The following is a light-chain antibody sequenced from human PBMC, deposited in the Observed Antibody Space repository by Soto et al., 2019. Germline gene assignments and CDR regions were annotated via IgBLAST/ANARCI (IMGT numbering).Light chain of an antibody. CDR3: SSYTSSSTYVV. Sequence: QSALTQPPSVSGSPGQSVTISCTGTSSDVGSYNRVSWYQQPPGTAPKLMIYEVSNRPSGVPDRFSGSKSGNTASLTISGLQADDEADYSYSSYTSSSTYVVFGGGTKLTVL. CDR1: SSDVGSYNR. J-gene: IGLJ2*01. CDR2: EVS. V-gene: IGLV2-18*02.